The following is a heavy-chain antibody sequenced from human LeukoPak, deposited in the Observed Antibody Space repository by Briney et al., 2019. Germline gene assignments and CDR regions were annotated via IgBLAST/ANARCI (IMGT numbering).Heavy chain of an antibody. CDR1: GGSISSHY. CDR2: IYYSGST. J-gene: IGHJ4*02. V-gene: IGHV4-59*11. Sequence: SETLSLTCTVSGGSISSHYWSWIRQPPGKGLEWIGYIYYSGSTYYNPSLKSRVTISIDTSKNQFSLKLSSVTAADTAVYYCARVPTLLETTVATYYFDYWGQGALVTVSS. CDR3: ARVPTLLETTVATYYFDY. D-gene: IGHD4-23*01.